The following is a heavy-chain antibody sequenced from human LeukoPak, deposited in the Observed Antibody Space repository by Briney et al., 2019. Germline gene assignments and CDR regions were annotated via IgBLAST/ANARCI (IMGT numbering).Heavy chain of an antibody. J-gene: IGHJ4*02. CDR1: GFSFSSYA. CDR3: AKVQLGIGVDY. D-gene: IGHD7-27*01. Sequence: GSLRLSCAASGFSFSSYAVSWVRQAPGRGLEWVSGISDGGSRTYYAGSVKGRFTISRDDSKNTLYLQMNSLRAEDTAVYYCAKVQLGIGVDYWGQGTLVTVSS. CDR2: ISDGGSRT. V-gene: IGHV3-23*01.